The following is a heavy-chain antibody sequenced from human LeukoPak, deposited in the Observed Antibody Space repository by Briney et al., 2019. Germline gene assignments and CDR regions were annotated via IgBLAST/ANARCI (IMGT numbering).Heavy chain of an antibody. D-gene: IGHD2-15*01. CDR1: GFTFSSYS. V-gene: IGHV3-21*01. Sequence: PGGSLRLSCAASGFTFSSYSMNWVRQAPGKGLEWVSSISSSSSYIYYADSVKGRFTISRDNAKNSLYLQMNSLRAEDTAVYYCARDPSTSGGRDYWGQGTLVTVSS. CDR3: ARDPSTSGGRDY. J-gene: IGHJ4*02. CDR2: ISSSSSYI.